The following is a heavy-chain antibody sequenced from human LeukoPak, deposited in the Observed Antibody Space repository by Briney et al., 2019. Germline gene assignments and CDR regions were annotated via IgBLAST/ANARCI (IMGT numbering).Heavy chain of an antibody. J-gene: IGHJ4*02. Sequence: PGRSLRLSCAASGFTFSSYGMHWVRQAPGKGLEWVAVISYDGSSKYYADSVKGRFTISRDNSKNTLYLQMNSLRAEDTAGYYCARDPEFYYDRSGFADSWGQGTLVTVSS. CDR2: ISYDGSSK. CDR3: ARDPEFYYDRSGFADS. CDR1: GFTFSSYG. D-gene: IGHD3-22*01. V-gene: IGHV3-30*03.